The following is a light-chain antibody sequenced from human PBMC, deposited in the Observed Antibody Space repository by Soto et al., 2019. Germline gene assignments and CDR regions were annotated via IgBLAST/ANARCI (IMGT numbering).Light chain of an antibody. CDR3: QQYGSSGT. J-gene: IGKJ1*01. CDR2: GAS. Sequence: EVGLSPSPRTLSLSPGERDTLSCRAGQSFINVYLAWYQQNPGQAPRLLIYGASNRATGIPERFSGSGSGTDFTLTISIQDPEDLAVYYCQQYGSSGTFGQGTKVDIK. V-gene: IGKV3-20*01. CDR1: QSFINVY.